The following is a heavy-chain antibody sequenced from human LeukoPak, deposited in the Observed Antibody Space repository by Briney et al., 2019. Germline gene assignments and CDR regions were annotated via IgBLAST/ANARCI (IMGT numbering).Heavy chain of an antibody. Sequence: SETLSLTCTVSGGSVSSASYYWSWIRQPPGKGLEWIGYIYYSGTTNYNPPLKSRVTVSVDTSKNQFYLRLTFVTAADTAVYYCATIRGYCSGGRCYSDWYFDLWGRGTLVTVSS. CDR3: ATIRGYCSGGRCYSDWYFDL. J-gene: IGHJ2*01. CDR1: GGSVSSASYY. CDR2: IYYSGTT. D-gene: IGHD2-15*01. V-gene: IGHV4-61*01.